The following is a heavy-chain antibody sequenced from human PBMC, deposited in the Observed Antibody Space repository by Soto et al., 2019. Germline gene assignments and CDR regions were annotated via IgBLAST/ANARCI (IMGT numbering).Heavy chain of an antibody. J-gene: IGHJ2*01. V-gene: IGHV4-34*01. Sequence: PSETLSLTCDVHGESISGYYWSWLRQTPGKGLEWIGEINHSGNTNSNPSLRSRVTMSVDPSKSQFSLKLSSVTAADTAVYYCARNPRLGCVGDCYSYFDLWGRGTLVTVSS. CDR2: INHSGNT. CDR3: ARNPRLGCVGDCYSYFDL. CDR1: GESISGYY. D-gene: IGHD2-21*02.